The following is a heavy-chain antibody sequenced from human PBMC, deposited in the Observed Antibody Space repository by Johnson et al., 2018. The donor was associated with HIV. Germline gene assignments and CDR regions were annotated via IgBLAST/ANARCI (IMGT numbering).Heavy chain of an antibody. J-gene: IGHJ3*02. CDR1: GFTFSSYG. CDR2: ISYDGSNK. CDR3: AKDIKFDYGDQMSDAFDI. V-gene: IGHV3-30*18. D-gene: IGHD4-17*01. Sequence: VQLVESGGGVVQPGRSLRLSCAASGFTFSSYGMHWVRQAPGKGLEWVAVISYDGSNKYYADSVKGRFTISRDSSKNSLYLQMNNLTAEDTALYYCAKDIKFDYGDQMSDAFDIWGQGTMVTVSS.